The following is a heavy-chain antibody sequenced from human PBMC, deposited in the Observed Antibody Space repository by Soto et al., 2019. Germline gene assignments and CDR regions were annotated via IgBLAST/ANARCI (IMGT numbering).Heavy chain of an antibody. J-gene: IGHJ4*02. V-gene: IGHV1-18*04. CDR1: GYTFTSYA. D-gene: IGHD4-17*01. Sequence: QVQLVQSGAEVKKPGASVKVSCKASGYTFTSYAFNWVRQAPGQGLEWMGWISAYSGNTNYAQKFQGRVTMTPDTATSTAYMELRSLRSDDTAVYYCARDQTVLDYWGQGTLVTVSS. CDR2: ISAYSGNT. CDR3: ARDQTVLDY.